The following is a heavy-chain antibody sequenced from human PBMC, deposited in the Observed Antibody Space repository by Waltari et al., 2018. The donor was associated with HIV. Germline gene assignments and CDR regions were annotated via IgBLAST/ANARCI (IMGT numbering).Heavy chain of an antibody. D-gene: IGHD3-10*01. CDR3: ARMQRSYGSEQSRYFYFGIDV. J-gene: IGHJ6*02. CDR1: GFSVDSNY. V-gene: IGHV3-53*01. Sequence: EVQLVESGGNLTQPGGSLILSCAASGFSVDSNYMSWVRQAPGKGLVWVAVIHSNGNRNYVDSVKGRFTIFRDNYKNTLYLQMNTLRAEDTAVYYCARMQRSYGSEQSRYFYFGIDVWGQGTSVIVSS. CDR2: IHSNGNR.